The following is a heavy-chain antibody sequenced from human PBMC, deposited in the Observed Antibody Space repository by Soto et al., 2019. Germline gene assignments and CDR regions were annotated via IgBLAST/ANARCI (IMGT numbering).Heavy chain of an antibody. CDR2: ISGSGGST. J-gene: IGHJ3*02. Sequence: GGSLRLSCAASGFTFSSYAMSWVRQAPGKGLEWVSAISGSGGSTYYADSVKGRFTISRDNSKNTLYLQMNSLRAEDTAVYYCAKXPHKYYYDSSGFGAFDIWGQGTMVTVSS. D-gene: IGHD3-22*01. V-gene: IGHV3-23*01. CDR3: AKXPHKYYYDSSGFGAFDI. CDR1: GFTFSSYA.